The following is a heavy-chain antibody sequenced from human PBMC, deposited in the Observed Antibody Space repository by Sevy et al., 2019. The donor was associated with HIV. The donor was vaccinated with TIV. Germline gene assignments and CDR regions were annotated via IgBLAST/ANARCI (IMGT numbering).Heavy chain of an antibody. Sequence: GGSLRLSCAASGFTFSSYAMSWVRQAPGKGLEWVSAISGSGGSTYYADSVKGRFTITRDNSKNTLYLQMNSLRAEDTAVYYCAKSLELLLGYYFDYWGQGTLVTVSS. J-gene: IGHJ4*02. D-gene: IGHD2-15*01. CDR3: AKSLELLLGYYFDY. CDR2: ISGSGGST. V-gene: IGHV3-23*01. CDR1: GFTFSSYA.